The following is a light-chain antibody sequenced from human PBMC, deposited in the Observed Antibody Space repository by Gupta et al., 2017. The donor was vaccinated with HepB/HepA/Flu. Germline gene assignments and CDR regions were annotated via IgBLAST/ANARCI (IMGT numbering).Light chain of an antibody. Sequence: NFMLTQPHSVSESPGKTVTISCTGRSGSISSNYVQWYQQRPGSAPTTVIYEDNQSPSGVPVRFSGSIDSSSNSASLTISGLKTEDEADYYCQSYDSSNVVFGGGTKLTVL. J-gene: IGLJ2*01. V-gene: IGLV6-57*02. CDR1: SGSISSNY. CDR3: QSYDSSNVV. CDR2: EDN.